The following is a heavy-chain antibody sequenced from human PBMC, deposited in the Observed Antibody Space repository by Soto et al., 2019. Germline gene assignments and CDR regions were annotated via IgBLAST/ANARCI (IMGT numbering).Heavy chain of an antibody. CDR1: GFTFSSYG. V-gene: IGHV3-30*03. Sequence: GGSLRLSCAASGFTFSSYGMHWVRQAPGKGLEWVAVISYDGSEKYYVDSVKGRFTISRDNAKNSLYLQMNSLRAEDTAVYYCVRVFWSGYSFDYWGQGTLVTVSS. J-gene: IGHJ4*02. CDR2: ISYDGSEK. CDR3: VRVFWSGYSFDY. D-gene: IGHD3-3*01.